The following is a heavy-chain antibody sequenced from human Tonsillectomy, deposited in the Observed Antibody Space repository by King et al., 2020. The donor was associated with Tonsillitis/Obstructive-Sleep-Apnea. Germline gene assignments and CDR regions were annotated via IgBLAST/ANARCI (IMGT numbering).Heavy chain of an antibody. CDR3: HAPYYPNDH. V-gene: IGHV3-48*03. CDR2: ISNSGTTI. Sequence: VQLVESGGGLVQPGGSLRLSCTASGFTFSTYEMNWVRQAPGKGLEGVSYISNSGTTIYYADSVKGRFTISRDNAENSLSLQMNNLRAEDTAFYYCHAPYYPNDHGGQGTLVTVSS. CDR1: GFTFSTYE. J-gene: IGHJ4*02. D-gene: IGHD2-21*01.